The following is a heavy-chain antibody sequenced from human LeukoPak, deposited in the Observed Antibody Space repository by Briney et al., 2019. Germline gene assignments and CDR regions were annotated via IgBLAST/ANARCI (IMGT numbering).Heavy chain of an antibody. Sequence: GRSLRLSCAASGFMFSDYGMHWVRQAPGKGLEWVAVIWYDGSKTYYVDSVKGRFSISRDNSKNTLYLQMSSLEVEDTAIYYCARDPATVTSCFDCWGQGTLVTVSS. CDR1: GFMFSDYG. D-gene: IGHD4-17*01. CDR3: ARDPATVTSCFDC. V-gene: IGHV3-33*01. J-gene: IGHJ4*02. CDR2: IWYDGSKT.